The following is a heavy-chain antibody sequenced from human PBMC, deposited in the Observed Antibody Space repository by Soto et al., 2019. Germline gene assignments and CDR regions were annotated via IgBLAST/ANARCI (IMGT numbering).Heavy chain of an antibody. D-gene: IGHD5-18*01. J-gene: IGHJ6*02. V-gene: IGHV3-33*01. CDR3: ARDRGYRFGSGHYYYYAMDV. CDR2: IWYDGTNT. CDR1: GFTFSSYD. Sequence: GGSLRLSCAASGFTFSSYDMHWVRQAPGKGLEWVAVIWYDGTNTYHEESVKGRFTISRDNSKSTLYLQMNSLGGDDTAVYYCARDRGYRFGSGHYYYYAMDVWGQGTTVTVSS.